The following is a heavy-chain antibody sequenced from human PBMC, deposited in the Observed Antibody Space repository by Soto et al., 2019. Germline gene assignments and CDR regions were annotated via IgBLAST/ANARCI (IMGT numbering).Heavy chain of an antibody. CDR2: VFYTGSS. V-gene: IGHV4-39*01. J-gene: IGHJ6*02. CDR1: GGSVTNSSYY. D-gene: IGHD1-1*01. CDR3: ARHGHVRERPFYYYGMDV. Sequence: PSETLSLTCTVSGGSVTNSSYYWGWFRQPPGKGLEWIATVFYTGSSYYNSSLQSRATISVDTSKNRISLDLRSVTAADTAIYYCARHGHVRERPFYYYGMDVWGQGTTVTVSS.